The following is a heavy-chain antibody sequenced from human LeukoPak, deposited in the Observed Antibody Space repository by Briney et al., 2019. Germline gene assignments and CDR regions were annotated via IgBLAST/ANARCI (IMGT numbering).Heavy chain of an antibody. V-gene: IGHV1-69*01. Sequence: SVKVSCKASGDTFSSHRYVISWVRQAPGQGLEWMGGIIPMFATANHAQKFQDRITITADGSTSTAYMELSSLRSEDTAVYYCARESHIAAAFDYWGQGTLVTVSS. CDR2: IIPMFATA. CDR1: GDTFSSHRYV. D-gene: IGHD6-13*01. J-gene: IGHJ4*02. CDR3: ARESHIAAAFDY.